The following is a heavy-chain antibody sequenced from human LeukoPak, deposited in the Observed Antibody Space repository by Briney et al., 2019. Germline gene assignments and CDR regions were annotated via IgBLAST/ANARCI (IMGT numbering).Heavy chain of an antibody. J-gene: IGHJ2*01. CDR3: ASKSSTGGFRGYDVWYFDL. CDR1: GGSISSYY. Sequence: SETLSLTCTVSGGSISSYYWHWIRQPPGKRLEGSGYISYSGSTDYNPSLKSRGTISVETSKKQFFLKVSSVAAADTAVYYCASKSSTGGFRGYDVWYFDLWGRGTLVTVSS. V-gene: IGHV4-59*08. D-gene: IGHD5-12*01. CDR2: ISYSGST.